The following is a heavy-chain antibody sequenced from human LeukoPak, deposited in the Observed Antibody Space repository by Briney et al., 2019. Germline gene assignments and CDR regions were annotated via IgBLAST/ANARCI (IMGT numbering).Heavy chain of an antibody. Sequence: PSETLSLTCTVSGGSISSSHWSWIRQPPGKGLEWIGYISYSGSTNYNPSLRSRVTISKDTFKNLFSLKLSSVTAADTAVYYCARLCSSTSCYVSFDIWGQGTMVTVSS. CDR2: ISYSGST. V-gene: IGHV4-59*08. CDR1: GGSISSSH. D-gene: IGHD2-2*01. CDR3: ARLCSSTSCYVSFDI. J-gene: IGHJ3*02.